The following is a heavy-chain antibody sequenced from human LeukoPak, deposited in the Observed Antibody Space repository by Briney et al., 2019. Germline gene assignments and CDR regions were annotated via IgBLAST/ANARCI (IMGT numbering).Heavy chain of an antibody. V-gene: IGHV3-48*01. Sequence: PGGSLRLSCAASGFTFSSYSMNWVRQAPGKGLEWVSYISSSSSTIYYADSVKGRFTISRDNAKNSLYLQMNSLRAEDTAVYYCARDGTTVTTVPGSNYYYYYMDVWGKGTTVTVSS. CDR1: GFTFSSYS. J-gene: IGHJ6*03. CDR3: ARDGTTVTTVPGSNYYYYYMDV. D-gene: IGHD4-17*01. CDR2: ISSSSSTI.